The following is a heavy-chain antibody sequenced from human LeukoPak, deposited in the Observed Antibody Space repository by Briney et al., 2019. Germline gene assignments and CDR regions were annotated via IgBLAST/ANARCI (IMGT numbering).Heavy chain of an antibody. J-gene: IGHJ4*02. CDR2: ISSSSSYI. V-gene: IGHV3-21*01. CDR3: ARDGYYDSSGSWSYYFDY. D-gene: IGHD3-22*01. CDR1: GFTFSSYS. Sequence: GGSLRLSCAASGFTFSSYSMNWVRQAPGKGLEWVSSISSSSSYIYYADSVKGRFTISRDNAKNSLYLQMNSLRAEDTAVYYCARDGYYDSSGSWSYYFDYWGQGTLVTVSS.